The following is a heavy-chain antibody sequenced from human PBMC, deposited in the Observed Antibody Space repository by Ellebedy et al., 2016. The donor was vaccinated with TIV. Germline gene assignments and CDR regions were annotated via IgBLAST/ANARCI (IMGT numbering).Heavy chain of an antibody. CDR1: GFTLSNYW. CDR2: IKQDGSEI. CDR3: AGGSGFLFDI. V-gene: IGHV3-7*04. D-gene: IGHD3-22*01. Sequence: GEFLKISCAASGFTLSNYWMTWVRQAPGKGLEWVANIKQDGSEIYYVDSVKGRFAISRDNTKNSLYLQMNSLRAEDTALYYCAGGSGFLFDIWGQGTMVTVSS. J-gene: IGHJ3*02.